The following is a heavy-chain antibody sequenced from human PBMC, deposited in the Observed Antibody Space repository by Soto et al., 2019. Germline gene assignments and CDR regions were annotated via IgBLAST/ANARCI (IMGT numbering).Heavy chain of an antibody. Sequence: SETLSLTCTGSGGSISSYYWSWIRRPPGKGLEWTGYIYNSGSTHSNPSLQSRVTISVDTSKNQFSLKLSAVTAADTGINYCGRALFFLVREVLTYNMDFRGKGTSVPVSS. D-gene: IGHD3-10*01. J-gene: IGHJ6*04. CDR2: IYNSGST. V-gene: IGHV4-59*01. CDR1: GGSISSYY. CDR3: GRALFFLVREVLTYNMDF.